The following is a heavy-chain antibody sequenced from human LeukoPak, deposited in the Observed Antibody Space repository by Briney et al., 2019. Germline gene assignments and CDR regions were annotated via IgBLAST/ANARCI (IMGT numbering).Heavy chain of an antibody. D-gene: IGHD3-3*01. Sequence: ASVKVSCKASGYTFTSYDINWVRQATGQGLEWMGWMNPNSGNTGYAQKFQGRVTITRNTSISTAYMELSSLRSEDTAVYYCARRGRYDFWSGYSYYFDYWGQGTLVTVSS. J-gene: IGHJ4*02. CDR1: GYTFTSYD. V-gene: IGHV1-8*03. CDR2: MNPNSGNT. CDR3: ARRGRYDFWSGYSYYFDY.